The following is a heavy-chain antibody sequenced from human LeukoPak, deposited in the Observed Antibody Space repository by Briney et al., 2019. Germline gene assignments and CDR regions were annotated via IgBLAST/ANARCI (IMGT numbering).Heavy chain of an antibody. CDR2: IYTSGST. J-gene: IGHJ4*02. Sequence: PSETLSLTCTVSGGSISSGSYYWSWIRQPAGKGLEWIGRIYTSGSTNYNPSLKSRVTMSVDTSKNQFSLKLSSVTAADTAVYYCARAYAPWRGGYFDYWGQGTLVTVSS. CDR3: ARAYAPWRGGYFDY. CDR1: GGSISSGSYY. D-gene: IGHD3-16*01. V-gene: IGHV4-61*02.